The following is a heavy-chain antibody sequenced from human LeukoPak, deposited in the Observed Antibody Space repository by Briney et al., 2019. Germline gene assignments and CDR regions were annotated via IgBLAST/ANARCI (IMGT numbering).Heavy chain of an antibody. V-gene: IGHV1-2*02. CDR3: ATNILVRDIINWFDP. D-gene: IGHD3-10*01. CDR2: IKPNSGDT. Sequence: ASVKVSCKASGYSFADYYMHWVRQAPGQGLEWMGWIKPNSGDTRSAQKFQGRVIMTRGTSTGTAYMELSSLRYDDTAVYYCATNILVRDIINWFDPWGQGTLVTVSS. J-gene: IGHJ5*02. CDR1: GYSFADYY.